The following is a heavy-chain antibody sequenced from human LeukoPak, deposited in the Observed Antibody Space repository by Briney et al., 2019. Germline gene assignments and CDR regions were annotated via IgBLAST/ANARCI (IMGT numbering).Heavy chain of an antibody. CDR3: ANVETGNIY. V-gene: IGHV4-59*12. CDR1: GGSISSYY. J-gene: IGHJ4*02. Sequence: PSETLSLTCTVSGGSISSYYWSWIRQPPGKGLEWIGYIYYSGSTNYNPSLKSRVTISVDTSKNQFSLKLSSVTAADTAVYYCANVETGNIYWGQGTLVTVSS. D-gene: IGHD5-24*01. CDR2: IYYSGST.